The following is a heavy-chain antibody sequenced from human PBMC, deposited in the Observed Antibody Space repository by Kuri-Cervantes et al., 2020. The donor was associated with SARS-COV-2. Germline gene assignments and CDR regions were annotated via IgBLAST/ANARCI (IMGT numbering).Heavy chain of an antibody. V-gene: IGHV4-39*01. CDR1: GDSITSSSYY. Sequence: SETLSLTCTVSGDSITSSSYYWGWIRQPPGQGLEWIGNIYYSGSTYYNPSLKSRVTISVDTSKKQFSLRLSSVTAADAAVYYCVTSLPRSGWDGEDAFDIWGQGTMVTVSS. CDR3: VTSLPRSGWDGEDAFDI. J-gene: IGHJ3*02. D-gene: IGHD6-19*01. CDR2: IYYSGST.